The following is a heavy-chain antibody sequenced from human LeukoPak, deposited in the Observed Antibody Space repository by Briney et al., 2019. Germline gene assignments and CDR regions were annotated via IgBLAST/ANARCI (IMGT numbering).Heavy chain of an antibody. CDR1: GGTFSSHA. Sequence: GASVKVSCKASGGTFSSHAISWVRQAPGQGLEWMGRIIPILGIANYAQKFQGRVTITADKSTSTAYMELSSLRSEDTAVYYCARWGIVVVPALGMDVWGQGTTVTVSS. CDR2: IIPILGIA. V-gene: IGHV1-69*04. J-gene: IGHJ6*02. D-gene: IGHD2-2*01. CDR3: ARWGIVVVPALGMDV.